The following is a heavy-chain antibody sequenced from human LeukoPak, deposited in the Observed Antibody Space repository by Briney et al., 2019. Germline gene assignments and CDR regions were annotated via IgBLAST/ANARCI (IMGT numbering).Heavy chain of an antibody. Sequence: NPGGSLRLSCAASGFTFSDAWMSWVRQAPGKGLEWIGHIKSKADRETTDYAAPVKVRFTISRDDSKNTLYLQMNSLKTEDTAIYYCARSTREVGERFDYWGQGTLVTVSS. CDR3: ARSTREVGERFDY. D-gene: IGHD3-10*01. CDR2: IKSKADRETT. J-gene: IGHJ4*02. V-gene: IGHV3-15*01. CDR1: GFTFSDAW.